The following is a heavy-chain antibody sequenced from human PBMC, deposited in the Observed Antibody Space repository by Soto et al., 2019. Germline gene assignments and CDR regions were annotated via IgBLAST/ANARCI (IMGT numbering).Heavy chain of an antibody. Sequence: QMQLQESGPGLVKPSETLSLTCAVSGGSIISGNWWSWVRHFPGQGLEGIGEIHLDGTTYYNPSLEGRVTISVDTSNNQLSLMLTSVSAADTALYYCAGQGQIPYIWAYWGQGTLVTVSA. CDR1: GGSIISGNW. J-gene: IGHJ4*02. D-gene: IGHD3-16*01. V-gene: IGHV4-4*02. CDR2: IHLDGTT. CDR3: AGQGQIPYIWAY.